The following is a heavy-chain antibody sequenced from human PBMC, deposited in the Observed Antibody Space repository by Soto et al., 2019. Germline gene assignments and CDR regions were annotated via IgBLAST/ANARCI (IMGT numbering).Heavy chain of an antibody. V-gene: IGHV4-59*01. D-gene: IGHD2-21*02. CDR3: ARTALGWFDP. CDR2: IFYSGST. CDR1: GVSISSYY. Sequence: ETLALTCRVSGVSISSYYWSWIRQPPGKGLEWIGYIFYSGSTNQSPSLKSRVTISVDTSKNQFSLKLRSVTAADTAVYYCARTALGWFDPWGQGTLVTVYS. J-gene: IGHJ5*02.